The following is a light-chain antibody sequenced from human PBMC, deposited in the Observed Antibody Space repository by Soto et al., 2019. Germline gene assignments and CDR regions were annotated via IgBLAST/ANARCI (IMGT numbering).Light chain of an antibody. V-gene: IGKV3-20*01. Sequence: IGLTKSPGKMFLACGEIATLSCSTSQSVSSSYLAWYQQKPGQAPRLLIYGASSRATGIPDRFSGSGSGTDFALTISRLEPEDFAVYYCQQYGSSPITFGQGTRLEI. J-gene: IGKJ5*01. CDR1: QSVSSSY. CDR2: GAS. CDR3: QQYGSSPIT.